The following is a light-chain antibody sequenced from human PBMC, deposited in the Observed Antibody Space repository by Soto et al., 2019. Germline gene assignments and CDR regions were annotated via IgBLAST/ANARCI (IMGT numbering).Light chain of an antibody. CDR2: DAS. CDR3: QQSYNTPRT. J-gene: IGKJ1*01. V-gene: IGKV1-39*01. Sequence: DIQMTQSPSSLSASVGDRVTITCRASQNIRTFLNWYQQKPGKAPNLLIYDASSLQRGVPSRFSGRGSGTDFTFTITSLQPEDFATYFCQQSYNTPRTFGQGTKVDI. CDR1: QNIRTF.